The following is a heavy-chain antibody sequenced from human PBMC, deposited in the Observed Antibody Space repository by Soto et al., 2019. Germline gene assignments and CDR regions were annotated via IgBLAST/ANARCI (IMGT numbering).Heavy chain of an antibody. D-gene: IGHD3-16*01. CDR3: ASEFPYYVSNDIYLDY. CDR2: TYYRSRWYN. J-gene: IGHJ4*02. CDR1: VYGVAGNSAA. V-gene: IGHV6-1*01. Sequence: SQTLSLTCAISVYGVAGNSAAWNWIRQSPSRGLEWLGRTYYRSRWYNDYAVSVKSRITVTPDTSKNQFSLHLNSVTPEDTAVYYFASEFPYYVSNDIYLDYCRQGGLVAVFS.